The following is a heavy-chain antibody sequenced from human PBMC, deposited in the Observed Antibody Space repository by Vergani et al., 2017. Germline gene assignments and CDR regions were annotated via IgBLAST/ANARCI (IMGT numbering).Heavy chain of an antibody. Sequence: QVQLVESGGGVVQPGGSLRLSCAASGFTFSSYGMHWVRQAPGKGLEWVAFIRYDGSNKYYADSVKGRFTISRDNSKNTLYLQMNSLRAEDTAVYYCAKGGSSNYYGSGSYGYYYMDVWGKGTTVTVSS. D-gene: IGHD3-10*01. CDR1: GFTFSSYG. V-gene: IGHV3-30*02. J-gene: IGHJ6*03. CDR2: IRYDGSNK. CDR3: AKGGSSNYYGSGSYGYYYMDV.